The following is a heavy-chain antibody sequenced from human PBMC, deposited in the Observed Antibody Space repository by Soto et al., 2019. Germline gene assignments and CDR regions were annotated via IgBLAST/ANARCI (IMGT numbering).Heavy chain of an antibody. J-gene: IGHJ4*02. V-gene: IGHV4-30-4*01. CDR2: IFYSGST. D-gene: IGHD1-7*01. CDR1: GGSISSGDYY. CDR3: AREANWNYELGNYFDY. Sequence: LSLTCTVSGGSISSGDYYWSWIRQPPGKGLEWIGYIFYSGSTYYNPSLESRVTISVDTSENQFSLKLRSVTAADTAVYYCAREANWNYELGNYFDYWGQGTLVTVSS.